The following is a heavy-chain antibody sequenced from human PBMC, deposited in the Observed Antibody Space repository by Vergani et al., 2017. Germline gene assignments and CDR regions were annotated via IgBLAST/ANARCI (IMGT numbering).Heavy chain of an antibody. Sequence: QVQLVQSGTAVKKPGASVKVSCKASGYTFTTYGISWVRQAPGQGLEWMGWIRASNGNTNYAQKLLGRVTMTTDRSTSTAYMELRSLRSDDTAVYYCARGRLKIEGVTSNWFDPWGQGTLVTVSS. CDR3: ARGRLKIEGVTSNWFDP. J-gene: IGHJ5*02. D-gene: IGHD1-26*01. CDR2: IRASNGNT. V-gene: IGHV1-18*01. CDR1: GYTFTTYG.